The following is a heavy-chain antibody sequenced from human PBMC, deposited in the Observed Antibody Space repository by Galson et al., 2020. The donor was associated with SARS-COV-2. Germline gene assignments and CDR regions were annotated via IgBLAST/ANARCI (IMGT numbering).Heavy chain of an antibody. Sequence: GGSLRLSCAASGFTXXXXXXXXXXXXXXXXXXXVSVIYSGGSTYYADSVKGRFTISRDNSKNTLYLQMNSLRAEDTAVYYCARGGGMDVWGQGTTVTVSS. CDR3: ARGGGMDV. CDR2: IYSGGST. V-gene: IGHV3-53*01. J-gene: IGHJ6*02. CDR1: GFTXXXXX.